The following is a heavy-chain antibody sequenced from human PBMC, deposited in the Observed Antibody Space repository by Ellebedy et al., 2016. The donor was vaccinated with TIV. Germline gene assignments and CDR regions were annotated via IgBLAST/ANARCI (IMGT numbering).Heavy chain of an antibody. CDR2: ISYGGDTE. J-gene: IGHJ4*02. V-gene: IGHV3-30-3*01. D-gene: IGHD6-19*01. Sequence: GESLKISCAASGFTFSSYAMHWVRQAPGKGLEWVAVISYGGDTEHYADSVKGRFTISRDNSKNTLYLQMNSLRAEDKAIYYCARGNTSGWAPFHYWGQGTLVTVSS. CDR1: GFTFSSYA. CDR3: ARGNTSGWAPFHY.